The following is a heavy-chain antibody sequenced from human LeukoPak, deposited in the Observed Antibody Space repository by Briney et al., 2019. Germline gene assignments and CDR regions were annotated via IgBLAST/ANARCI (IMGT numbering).Heavy chain of an antibody. CDR1: GVSITSDH. D-gene: IGHD4-17*01. Sequence: SETLSLTRTVSGVSITSDHWSWIRQPPGKGLEWIGYIYFSGNTNYNPSLKSRVTISVDTSKKRFSLKLRSVTAADTAVYYCARAHDYGDYKNWFDPWGQGTLVTVSS. V-gene: IGHV4-59*01. J-gene: IGHJ5*02. CDR3: ARAHDYGDYKNWFDP. CDR2: IYFSGNT.